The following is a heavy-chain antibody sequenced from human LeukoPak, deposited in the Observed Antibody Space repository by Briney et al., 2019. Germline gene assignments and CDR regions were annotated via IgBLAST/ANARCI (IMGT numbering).Heavy chain of an antibody. D-gene: IGHD4-17*01. CDR3: ARDRDYGDYNTQDLFVY. J-gene: IGHJ4*02. CDR2: ISAYNGNT. V-gene: IGHV1-18*01. Sequence: ASVKVSFKASGGTFSSYAISWVRQAPGQGLEWMGWISAYNGNTNYAQRLQGRVTMTTDTSTSTAYMELRSLRSDDTAVYYCARDRDYGDYNTQDLFVYWGQGTLVTVSS. CDR1: GGTFSSYA.